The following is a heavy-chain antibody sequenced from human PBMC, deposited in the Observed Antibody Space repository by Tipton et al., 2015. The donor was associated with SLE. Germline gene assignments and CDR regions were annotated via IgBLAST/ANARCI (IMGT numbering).Heavy chain of an antibody. Sequence: QSGPEVKKPGASVKVSCKASGYTFTSYGISWVRQATGQGLEWMGWISPYNGNTNYAQKLQGRVTMTTDTSTSTAYMEMRSLRSDIRGVSSGATAGTYSARVHNDYYMDSWGQGTPVTVSS. CDR2: ISPYNGNT. D-gene: IGHD1-26*01. J-gene: IGHJ5*01. CDR1: GYTFTSYG. CDR3: ATAGTYSARVHNDYYMDS. V-gene: IGHV1-18*01.